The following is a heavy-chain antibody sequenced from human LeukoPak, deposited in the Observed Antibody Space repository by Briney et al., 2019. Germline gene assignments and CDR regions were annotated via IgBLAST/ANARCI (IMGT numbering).Heavy chain of an antibody. V-gene: IGHV3-21*01. CDR2: ISSSSSYI. J-gene: IGHJ4*02. Sequence: GSLRLSCAASGFTFSTYAVNWVRQAPGKGLEWVSSISSSSSYIYYADSVKGRFTISRDNAKNSLYLQMNSLRAEDTAVYYCARGLAAAAPDYWGQGTLVTVSS. CDR1: GFTFSTYA. D-gene: IGHD6-13*01. CDR3: ARGLAAAAPDY.